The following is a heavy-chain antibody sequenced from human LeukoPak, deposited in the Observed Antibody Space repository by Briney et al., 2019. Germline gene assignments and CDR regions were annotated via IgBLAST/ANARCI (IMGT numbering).Heavy chain of an antibody. CDR3: ARGPSYYGSGSPDY. CDR2: INHSGST. Sequence: SETLSLTCAVYGGSFSGYYWSWIRQPPGKGLEWIGEINHSGSTNYNPSLKSRVTTSVDTSKNQFSLKLSSVTAADTAVYYCARGPSYYGSGSPDYWGQGTLVTVSS. D-gene: IGHD3-10*01. J-gene: IGHJ4*02. CDR1: GGSFSGYY. V-gene: IGHV4-34*01.